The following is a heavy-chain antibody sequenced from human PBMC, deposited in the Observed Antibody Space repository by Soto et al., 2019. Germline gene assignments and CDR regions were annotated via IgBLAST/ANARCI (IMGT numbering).Heavy chain of an antibody. CDR2: ISYDGSKK. V-gene: IGHV3-30*18. Sequence: LRLSCAASGFSFSNNGMHWVRQAPGKGLEWVAIISYDGSKKYYADSVKGRFTISRDNSKNTLYLQVNGLRVEDTAIYYCAKDRVESGLGEIDYWGQGTLVTVSS. J-gene: IGHJ4*02. D-gene: IGHD3-16*01. CDR3: AKDRVESGLGEIDY. CDR1: GFSFSNNG.